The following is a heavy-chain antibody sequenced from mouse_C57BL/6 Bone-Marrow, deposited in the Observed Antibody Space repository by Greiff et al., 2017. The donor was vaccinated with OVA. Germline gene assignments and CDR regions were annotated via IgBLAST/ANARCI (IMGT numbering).Heavy chain of an antibody. CDR3: ARSDYYGSSYPFAY. CDR1: GYSFTDYN. J-gene: IGHJ3*01. V-gene: IGHV1-39*01. CDR2: ITPKYGTT. D-gene: IGHD1-1*01. Sequence: VQLQQSGPELVKPGASVTISCKASGYSFTDYNMNWVKQSNGKSLEWIGVITPKYGTTRYNQKFKGKATLTGDQSSSTAYMQRNSLTSEDSAVYYCARSDYYGSSYPFAYWGQGTLVTVSA.